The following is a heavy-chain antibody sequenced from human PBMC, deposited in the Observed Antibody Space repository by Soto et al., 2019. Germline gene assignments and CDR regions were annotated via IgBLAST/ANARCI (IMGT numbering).Heavy chain of an antibody. D-gene: IGHD3-10*01. Sequence: QLQLQESGPGLVKPSETLSLTCTVSGGSISSSDSYWDWIRQPPGKGLEWIWSIYYSGITYYNPCLKSRGTISVHTSKNPLSLKLTSVTAANTAVYYIARRKTSYHDGSGGFDSWGKGTLVTVPS. J-gene: IGHJ4*02. CDR3: ARRKTSYHDGSGGFDS. V-gene: IGHV4-39*02. CDR1: GGSISSSDSY. CDR2: IYYSGIT.